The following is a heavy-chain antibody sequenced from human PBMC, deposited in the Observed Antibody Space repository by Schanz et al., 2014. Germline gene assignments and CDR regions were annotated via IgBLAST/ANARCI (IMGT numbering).Heavy chain of an antibody. CDR1: GYTFISYG. V-gene: IGHV1-18*01. J-gene: IGHJ4*02. CDR2: ISGSNGNT. Sequence: QVQLVQSGAEVRKPGASVKVSCKASGYTFISYGISWVRQAPGQGLEWLGWISGSNGNTNYTQKFQGRVTMTADTSTSTAYMDLRSLRSDDTAVYYCARGYGDSPTDFWGQGTLVTVSS. D-gene: IGHD4-17*01. CDR3: ARGYGDSPTDF.